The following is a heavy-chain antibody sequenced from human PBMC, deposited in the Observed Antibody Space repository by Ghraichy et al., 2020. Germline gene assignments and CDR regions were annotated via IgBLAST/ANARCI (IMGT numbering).Heavy chain of an antibody. D-gene: IGHD6-19*01. J-gene: IGHJ4*02. V-gene: IGHV4-30-4*01. Sequence: SETLSLTCTVSGGSISSGDYYWSWIRQPPGKGLEWIGYIYYSGSTYYNPSLKSRVTISVDTSKNQFSLKLSSVTAADTAVYYCARQGGSYSSGWVYFDYWGQGTLVTVSS. CDR3: ARQGGSYSSGWVYFDY. CDR1: GGSISSGDYY. CDR2: IYYSGST.